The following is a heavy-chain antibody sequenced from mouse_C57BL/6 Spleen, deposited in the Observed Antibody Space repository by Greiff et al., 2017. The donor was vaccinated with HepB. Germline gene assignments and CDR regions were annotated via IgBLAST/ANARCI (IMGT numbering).Heavy chain of an antibody. CDR2: ISYDGSN. D-gene: IGHD1-1*01. CDR3: ASSGDYGSLFWYFDV. CDR1: GYSITSGYY. J-gene: IGHJ1*03. V-gene: IGHV3-6*01. Sequence: ESGPGLVKPSQSLSLTCSVTGYSITSGYYWNWIRQFPGNNLEWMGYISYDGSNNYNPSLKNRISITRDTSKNQFFLKLNSVTTEDTATYYCASSGDYGSLFWYFDVWGTGTTVTVSS.